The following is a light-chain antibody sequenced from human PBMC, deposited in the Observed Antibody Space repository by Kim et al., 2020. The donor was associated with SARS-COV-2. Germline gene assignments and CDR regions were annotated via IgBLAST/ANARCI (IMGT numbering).Light chain of an antibody. CDR3: QSYDSSSVV. CDR1: SGSIADY. CDR2: ENN. J-gene: IGLJ2*01. V-gene: IGLV6-57*04. Sequence: NFMLTQPHSVSESPGKTVTISCIRNSGSIADYVQWYQQRPGSAPTTVIYENNLRPSGVPDRFSGSNDSSSNSASLTISGLKTEDEADYYCQSYDSSSVVFGGGTKLTVL.